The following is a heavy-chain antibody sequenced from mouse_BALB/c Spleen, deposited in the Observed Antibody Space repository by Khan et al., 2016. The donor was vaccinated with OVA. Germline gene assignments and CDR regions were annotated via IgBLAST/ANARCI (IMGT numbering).Heavy chain of an antibody. J-gene: IGHJ2*01. D-gene: IGHD1-1*02. CDR1: GFSLTSYG. CDR3: ARNRNGYFDY. CDR2: IWSGGIP. Sequence: VQLQESGPGLVQPSQSLSITCTVSGFSLTSYGVHWVRQSPGKGLEWLGVIWSGGIPDYNSTFISSLSISKDISKSQVFFKMNNLQTNDTAIYYCARNRNGYFDYWGQGTTLTVSS. V-gene: IGHV2-2*02.